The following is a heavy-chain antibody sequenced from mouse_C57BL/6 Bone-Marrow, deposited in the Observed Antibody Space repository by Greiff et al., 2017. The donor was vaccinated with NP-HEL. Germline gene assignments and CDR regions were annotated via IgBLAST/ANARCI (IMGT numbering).Heavy chain of an antibody. CDR2: IYPGSGST. D-gene: IGHD2-5*01. CDR3: ARGYYSNYEVFAY. CDR1: GYTFTSYW. J-gene: IGHJ3*01. V-gene: IGHV1-55*01. Sequence: QVQLQQPGAELVKPGASVKMSCKASGYTFTSYWITWVKQRPGQGLEWIGDIYPGSGSTNYNEKFKSKATLTVDTSSSTAYMQLSSLTSEDSAVYYCARGYYSNYEVFAYWGQGTLVSVSA.